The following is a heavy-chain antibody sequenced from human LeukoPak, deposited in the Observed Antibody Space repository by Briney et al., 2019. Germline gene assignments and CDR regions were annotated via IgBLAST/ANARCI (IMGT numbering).Heavy chain of an antibody. CDR3: AKIRPPGQWHYYFDY. J-gene: IGHJ4*02. V-gene: IGHV3-23*01. D-gene: IGHD6-19*01. CDR2: ISGSSGTT. Sequence: PGGSLRLSCIASGLVFSNYGMSWVRQPPGKGLEWVSAISGSSGTTFYADSVKGRFTISRDNSKNTLYLQMNRLRAEETAIYYCAKIRPPGQWHYYFDYGGQGTLVTVSS. CDR1: GLVFSNYG.